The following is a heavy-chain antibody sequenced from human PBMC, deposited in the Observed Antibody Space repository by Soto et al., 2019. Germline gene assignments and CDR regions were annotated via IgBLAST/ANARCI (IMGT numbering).Heavy chain of an antibody. Sequence: HPGGSLRLSCAASGFTFSDYYMSWIRQAPGKGLEWVSSISGSGDNTYYADSVKGRFTISRDNSKNTLFLQMNSLRAEDTAVYYCAKLPLVRALGFDYWGQGTLVTVSS. CDR3: AKLPLVRALGFDY. V-gene: IGHV3-23*01. D-gene: IGHD3-10*01. J-gene: IGHJ4*02. CDR2: ISGSGDNT. CDR1: GFTFSDYY.